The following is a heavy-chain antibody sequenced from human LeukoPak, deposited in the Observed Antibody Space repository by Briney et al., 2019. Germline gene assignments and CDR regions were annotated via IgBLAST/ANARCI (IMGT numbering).Heavy chain of an antibody. V-gene: IGHV3-30*04. D-gene: IGHD1-14*01. CDR1: GFTFSSYA. Sequence: GRSLRLSCAASGFTFSSYAMHWVRQAPGKGLEWVAVISYDGSNKYYADSVKGRFTISRDNSKNTLYLQMNSLRAEDTAVYYCARGDRREYFDYWGQGTLVTVSS. CDR2: ISYDGSNK. J-gene: IGHJ4*02. CDR3: ARGDRREYFDY.